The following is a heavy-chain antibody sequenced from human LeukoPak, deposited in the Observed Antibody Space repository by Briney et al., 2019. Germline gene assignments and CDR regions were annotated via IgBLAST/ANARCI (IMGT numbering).Heavy chain of an antibody. CDR2: ISSRGTI. CDR1: GFIFSRYN. D-gene: IGHD3-3*01. V-gene: IGHV3-48*01. CDR3: ARELSNYDFWL. J-gene: IGHJ4*02. Sequence: GGSLRLSCAASGFIFSRYNMNWGRQAPGKGLEWVSYISSRGTIYYADSVKGRFTISRDNAKNSLYLQMNSLRAEDTAVYYCARELSNYDFWLWGQGTLVTVSP.